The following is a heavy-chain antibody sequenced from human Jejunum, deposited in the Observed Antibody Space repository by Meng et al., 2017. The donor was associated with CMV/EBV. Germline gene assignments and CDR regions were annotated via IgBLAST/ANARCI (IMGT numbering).Heavy chain of an antibody. CDR3: AKDRGGSDDAYDV. D-gene: IGHD3-16*01. CDR2: FYISGRIT. J-gene: IGHJ3*01. V-gene: IGHV3-23*03. CDR1: GFTFSSYS. Sequence: SGFTFSSYSMNWVRQAPGKGLEWISVFYISGRITYYADSVKGRFTISRDNSKNMVYLQMNSLRVEDTAVYYCAKDRGGSDDAYDVWGQGATVTVSS.